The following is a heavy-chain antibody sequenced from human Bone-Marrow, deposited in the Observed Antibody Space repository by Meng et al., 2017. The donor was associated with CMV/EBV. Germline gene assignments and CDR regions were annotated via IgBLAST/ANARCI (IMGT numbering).Heavy chain of an antibody. J-gene: IGHJ1*01. Sequence: GESLKISCAASGFTFDDNGMSWVRQAPGKGLQWVSGVNWSGDDTRYADTVRGRFTISRDNTKNSLYLQMNSLRVEDTALYYCAKGDFWSGYSEYFLYWGQGTLVTVSS. CDR3: AKGDFWSGYSEYFLY. V-gene: IGHV3-20*04. CDR2: VNWSGDDT. CDR1: GFTFDDNG. D-gene: IGHD3-3*01.